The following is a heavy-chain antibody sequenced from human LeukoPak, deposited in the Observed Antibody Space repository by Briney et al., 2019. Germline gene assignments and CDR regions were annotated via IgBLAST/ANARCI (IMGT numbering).Heavy chain of an antibody. J-gene: IGHJ5*02. D-gene: IGHD3-9*01. V-gene: IGHV1-2*02. Sequence: ASVRVSCKASGYTFTGYYMHWVRQAPGQGLEWMGWINLNSGDTKYAQKFQGRFTMTRDTSSNTAYMELSRLRSDDTAVYYCARKYDILTGNDNWFDPWGQGTLVTVSS. CDR2: INLNSGDT. CDR1: GYTFTGYY. CDR3: ARKYDILTGNDNWFDP.